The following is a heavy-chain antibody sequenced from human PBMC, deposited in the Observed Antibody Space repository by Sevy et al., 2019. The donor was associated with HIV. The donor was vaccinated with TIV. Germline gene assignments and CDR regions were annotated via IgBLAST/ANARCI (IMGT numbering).Heavy chain of an antibody. CDR1: GGSGGSISDYY. Sequence: PETLSLTCSVSGGSGGSISDYYWSWIRQPPGKGLEWIGYINYSRSTKFNPSLKSRVTISVDTSKNQFSLKLTSVTAADTAVYYCARGGTSLFAPWGQGTLVTVSS. D-gene: IGHD2-15*01. V-gene: IGHV4-59*01. J-gene: IGHJ5*02. CDR2: INYSRST. CDR3: ARGGTSLFAP.